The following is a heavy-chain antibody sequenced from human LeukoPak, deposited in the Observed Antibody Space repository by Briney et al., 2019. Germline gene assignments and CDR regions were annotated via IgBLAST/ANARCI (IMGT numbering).Heavy chain of an antibody. CDR1: GDSISSSSYY. D-gene: IGHD2-21*02. CDR2: TNYSGRT. V-gene: IGHV4-39*01. Sequence: SETLSLTCTVSGDSISSSSYYWGWIRQPQGKGLKWIGNTNYSGRTYYNPSLKSRVTISVDTSKNQFSLKLSSVTAADTAVYYCARNPSLHIVVVTAIDYWGLGTLVTVSS. J-gene: IGHJ4*02. CDR3: ARNPSLHIVVVTAIDY.